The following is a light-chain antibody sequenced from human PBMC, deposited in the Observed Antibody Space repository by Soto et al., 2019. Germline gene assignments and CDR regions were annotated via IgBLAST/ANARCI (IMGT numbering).Light chain of an antibody. J-gene: IGKJ1*01. CDR3: PQYGSAPRT. V-gene: IGKV3-20*01. CDR2: GAS. Sequence: EIVLTQSPGTLSLSPGERATLSCRASQSVSNNYLAWYQQKPDQAPRLPIYGASSRATGIPARFSGRRSGTEFTLTISTLEPEDFAVFYCPQYGSAPRTFGQGTRVEIK. CDR1: QSVSNNY.